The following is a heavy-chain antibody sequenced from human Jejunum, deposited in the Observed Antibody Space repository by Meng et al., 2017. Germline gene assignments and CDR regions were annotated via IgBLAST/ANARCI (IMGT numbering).Heavy chain of an antibody. J-gene: IGHJ4*02. CDR2: IYHSGTT. V-gene: IGHV4-38-2*01. D-gene: IGHD3-22*01. CDR1: GYSISSGYS. CDR3: ARYDSSAYRGFDY. Sequence: SETLSLTCAVSGYSISSGYSWGWIRQPPGKGPEWIGNIYHSGTTYYNPSLKSRVTISVDTSKNHFSLKLSSVTAADTALYYCARYDSSAYRGFDYWGQGTLVTVSS.